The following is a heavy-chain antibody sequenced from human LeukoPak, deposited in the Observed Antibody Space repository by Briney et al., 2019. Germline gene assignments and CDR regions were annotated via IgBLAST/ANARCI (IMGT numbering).Heavy chain of an antibody. J-gene: IGHJ4*02. CDR3: ARRYGSGSYQPRPYYFDY. V-gene: IGHV4-38-2*02. Sequence: PSETLSLTCTVSGYSISSGYYWGWIRQPPGKGLEWIGSIYHSGSTYYNPSLKSRVTISVDTSKSQFSLKLSSVTAADTAVYYCARRYGSGSYQPRPYYFDYWGQGTLVTVSS. D-gene: IGHD3-10*01. CDR1: GYSISSGYY. CDR2: IYHSGST.